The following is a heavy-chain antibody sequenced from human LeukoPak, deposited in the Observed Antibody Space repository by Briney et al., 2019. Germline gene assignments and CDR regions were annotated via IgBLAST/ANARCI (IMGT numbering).Heavy chain of an antibody. V-gene: IGHV3-7*04. D-gene: IGHD2-2*01. CDR3: ARDCSSTICYPDF. CDR2: IKQDGSEK. Sequence: GGSLRLSCAASGFTFRSYWMSWVRQAPGKGLEWVANIKQDGSEKYYVDSVKGRFTISRDNAKNSLYLQMDSLRAEDTAVYYCARDCSSTICYPDFWGQGTLVTVSS. CDR1: GFTFRSYW. J-gene: IGHJ4*02.